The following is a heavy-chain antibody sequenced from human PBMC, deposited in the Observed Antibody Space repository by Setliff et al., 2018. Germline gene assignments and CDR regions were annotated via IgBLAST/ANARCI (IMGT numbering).Heavy chain of an antibody. Sequence: SETLSLTCTVSGGSISTNSYYWGWIRQPPGKGLEWIGSIYYIGTTYYNPSLKSRVTISVDTSKNHFSLKLSSVTAADTAVYYCARVEGAADYWGQGTLVTVSS. J-gene: IGHJ4*02. CDR3: ARVEGAADY. V-gene: IGHV4-39*07. D-gene: IGHD2-15*01. CDR2: IYYIGTT. CDR1: GGSISTNSYY.